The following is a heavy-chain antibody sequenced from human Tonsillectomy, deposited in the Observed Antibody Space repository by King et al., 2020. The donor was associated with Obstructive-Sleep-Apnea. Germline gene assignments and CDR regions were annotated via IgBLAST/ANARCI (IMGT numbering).Heavy chain of an antibody. D-gene: IGHD5-18*01. J-gene: IGHJ6*02. CDR2: INHSGST. CDR3: ARGRQWIQLRPPRGMDV. CDR1: GGSFSGYY. Sequence: VQLQQWGAGLLKPSETLSLTCAVYGGSFSGYYWSWIRQPPGKGLEWIGEINHSGSTNYNPSLKSRVTISVDTSKNQFSLKLSSVTAADTAVYYCARGRQWIQLRPPRGMDVWGQGTTVTVSS. V-gene: IGHV4-34*01.